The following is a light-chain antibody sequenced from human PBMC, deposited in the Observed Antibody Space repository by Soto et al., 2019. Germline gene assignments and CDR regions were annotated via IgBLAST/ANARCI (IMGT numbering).Light chain of an antibody. CDR1: SSDIGNYNF. Sequence: QSVLTQPASVSGSPGQSITISCTGTSSDIGNYNFVSWYQHHPGKATKLIIYEVSNRPSGVSNRFSGSKSGNTASLTISGLQDEDEADYYCSSYETNNRVFGTGTKVTVL. V-gene: IGLV2-14*01. J-gene: IGLJ1*01. CDR3: SSYETNNRV. CDR2: EVS.